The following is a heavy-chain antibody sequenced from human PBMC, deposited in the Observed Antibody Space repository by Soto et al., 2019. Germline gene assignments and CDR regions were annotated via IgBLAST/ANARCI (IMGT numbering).Heavy chain of an antibody. Sequence: PGGSLRLSCAASGFTFSSYGMHWVRQAPGKGLEWVAVISYDGRNRYYADSVKGRFTISRDNSKNTLYLQMNSLRAEDTAVYYCAKDLGGYSGYAFDYWGQGTLVTVSS. CDR3: AKDLGGYSGYAFDY. J-gene: IGHJ4*02. V-gene: IGHV3-30*18. D-gene: IGHD5-12*01. CDR2: ISYDGRNR. CDR1: GFTFSSYG.